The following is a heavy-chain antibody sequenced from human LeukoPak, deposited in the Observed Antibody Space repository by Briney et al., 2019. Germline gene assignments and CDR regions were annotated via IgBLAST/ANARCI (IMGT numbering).Heavy chain of an antibody. CDR1: GGSISSSSYY. D-gene: IGHD5-18*01. CDR2: IYYSGST. CDR3: ARGGYSHGYILSNY. V-gene: IGHV4-39*07. Sequence: PSETLSLTCTVSGGSISSSSYYWGWIRQPPGKGLEWIGSIYYSGSTYYNPSLKSRVTISVDTSRNQFSLNLNSVTAADTAFYYCARGGYSHGYILSNYWGQGTLAIVSS. J-gene: IGHJ4*02.